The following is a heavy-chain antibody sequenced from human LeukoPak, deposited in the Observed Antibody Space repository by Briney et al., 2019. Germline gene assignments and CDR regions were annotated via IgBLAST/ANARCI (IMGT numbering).Heavy chain of an antibody. CDR2: ISYDGSNK. D-gene: IGHD3-9*01. Sequence: PGRSLRLSCAASGFTFSSYGMHWVRQAPGKGLEWVAVISYDGSNKYYADSVKGRFTISRDNSKNTLYLQMNSPRAEDTAVYYCAKDLPMYYDILTGYYPAGAFDIWGQGTMVTVSS. CDR3: AKDLPMYYDILTGYYPAGAFDI. CDR1: GFTFSSYG. J-gene: IGHJ3*02. V-gene: IGHV3-30*18.